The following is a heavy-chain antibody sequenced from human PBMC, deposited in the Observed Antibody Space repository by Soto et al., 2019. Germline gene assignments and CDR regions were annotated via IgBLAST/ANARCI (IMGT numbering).Heavy chain of an antibody. CDR2: IYYSGST. CDR3: ARAVKRAPTWVDP. V-gene: IGHV4-59*01. Sequence: SETLCLTCTVSGGSISSYYWSWIRQPPGKGLEWIGYIYYSGSTNYNPSLKSRVTISVDTSKNQFSLKLSSVTSADTAVYPCARAVKRAPTWVDPWGHGTLVNVS. J-gene: IGHJ5*02. CDR1: GGSISSYY.